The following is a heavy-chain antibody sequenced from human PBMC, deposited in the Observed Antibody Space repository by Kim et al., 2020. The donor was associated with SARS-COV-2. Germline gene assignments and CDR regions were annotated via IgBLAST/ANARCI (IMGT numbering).Heavy chain of an antibody. J-gene: IGHJ4*02. CDR2: IRSKAYGGTT. D-gene: IGHD3-22*01. Sequence: GGSLRLSCTASGFTFGDYAMRWFRQAPGKGLEWVGFIRSKAYGGTTEYAASVKGRFTISRDDSKSIAYLQMNSLKTEDTAVYYCTRYLYYYDSSGYYYFDYCGQGTLVTVSS. V-gene: IGHV3-49*03. CDR3: TRYLYYYDSSGYYYFDY. CDR1: GFTFGDYA.